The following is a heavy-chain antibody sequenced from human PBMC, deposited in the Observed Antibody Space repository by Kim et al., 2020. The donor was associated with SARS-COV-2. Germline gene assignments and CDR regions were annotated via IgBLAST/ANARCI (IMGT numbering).Heavy chain of an antibody. CDR3: AGGYYDFWSGIRGEGYYYYMDV. J-gene: IGHJ6*03. V-gene: IGHV1-8*01. CDR2: MNPNSGNT. Sequence: ASVKVSCKASGYTFTSYDINWVRQATGQGLEWMGWMNPNSGNTGYAQKFQGRVTMTRNTSISTAYMELSSLRSEDTAVYYCAGGYYDFWSGIRGEGYYYYMDVWGKGTTVTVSS. D-gene: IGHD3-3*01. CDR1: GYTFTSYD.